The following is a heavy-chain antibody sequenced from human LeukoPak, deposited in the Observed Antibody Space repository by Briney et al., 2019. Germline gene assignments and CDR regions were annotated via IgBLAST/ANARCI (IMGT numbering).Heavy chain of an antibody. D-gene: IGHD6-13*01. CDR3: ARVTPLSWYGYNWFDP. CDR2: INPIFGTA. Sequence: ASVKVSCKASGGTFSSYAISWVRQAPGQGLEWMGGINPIFGTANYAQKFQGRVTITADESTSTAYMELSSLRSEDTAVYYCARVTPLSWYGYNWFDPWGQGTLVTVSS. V-gene: IGHV1-69*01. CDR1: GGTFSSYA. J-gene: IGHJ5*02.